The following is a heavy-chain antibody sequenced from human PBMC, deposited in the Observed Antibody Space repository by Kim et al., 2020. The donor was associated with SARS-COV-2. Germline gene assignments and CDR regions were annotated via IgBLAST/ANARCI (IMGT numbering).Heavy chain of an antibody. J-gene: IGHJ4*02. CDR2: ISYDGSNK. CDR1: GFTFSSYG. Sequence: GGSLRLSCAASGFTFSSYGMHWVRQAPGKGLEWVAVISYDGSNKYYADSVKGRFTISRDNSKNTLYLQMNSLRAEDTAVYYCGGPDIVVVVAQEIFDYWGQGTLVTVSS. CDR3: GGPDIVVVVAQEIFDY. D-gene: IGHD2-15*01. V-gene: IGHV3-30*03.